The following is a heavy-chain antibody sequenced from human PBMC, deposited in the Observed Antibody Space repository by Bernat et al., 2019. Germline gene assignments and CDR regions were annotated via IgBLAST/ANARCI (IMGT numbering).Heavy chain of an antibody. D-gene: IGHD2-21*02. CDR2: ISGSGGST. Sequence: EVQLLESGGGLVQPGGSLRLSCAASGFTFSSYAMSWVRQAPGKGLEWVSAISGSGGSTYYEDSVKGRFTISRDNSKNTLYLQMNSLRAEDTAVYYCAKSADVVVTARIYWYFDLWGRGTLVTVSS. J-gene: IGHJ2*01. CDR1: GFTFSSYA. V-gene: IGHV3-23*01. CDR3: AKSADVVVTARIYWYFDL.